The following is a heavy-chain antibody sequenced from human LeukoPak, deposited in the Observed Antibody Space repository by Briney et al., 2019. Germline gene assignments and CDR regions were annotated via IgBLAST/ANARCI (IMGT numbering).Heavy chain of an antibody. J-gene: IGHJ6*03. CDR1: GFTFSNYA. CDR2: ISGSATTT. D-gene: IGHD3-10*01. V-gene: IGHV3-23*01. Sequence: GGSLRLSCEASGFTFSNYAMSWVRQAPGKGLEWVSDISGSATTTFYSDSVKGRFTISRDNSKNTVYLQMHSLRAEDTAIYYCAKDARESYNYYYYSDVWGKGTTVTVSS. CDR3: AKDARESYNYYYYSDV.